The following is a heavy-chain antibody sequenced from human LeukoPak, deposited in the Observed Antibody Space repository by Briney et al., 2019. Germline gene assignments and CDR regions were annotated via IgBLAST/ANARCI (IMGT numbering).Heavy chain of an antibody. CDR3: ARGPNSNWSGLDF. CDR1: GFSFSGHW. J-gene: IGHJ4*02. D-gene: IGHD6-6*01. Sequence: GGSLRLSCTASGFSFSGHWMHWARQLPGKGLVWVSRIIPTGSTTSYADSVKGRFTVSRDNAKNTLYLQVNNLRAEDTAVYYCARGPNSNWSGLDFWGQGTLLTVSS. V-gene: IGHV3-74*01. CDR2: IIPTGSTT.